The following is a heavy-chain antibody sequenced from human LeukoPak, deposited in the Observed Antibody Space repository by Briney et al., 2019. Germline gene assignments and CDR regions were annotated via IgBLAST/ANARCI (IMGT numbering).Heavy chain of an antibody. J-gene: IGHJ4*02. V-gene: IGHV1-18*04. CDR2: ISAYNGNT. Sequence: ASVKVSCKASGYTFTSYGISWVRQAPGQGLEWMGWISAYNGNTNYAQKLQGRVTMTTDTSTSTAYMELRSLRSDDTAVYYCARVAGQWLVMAEFDYWGQGTLVTVSS. D-gene: IGHD6-19*01. CDR1: GYTFTSYG. CDR3: ARVAGQWLVMAEFDY.